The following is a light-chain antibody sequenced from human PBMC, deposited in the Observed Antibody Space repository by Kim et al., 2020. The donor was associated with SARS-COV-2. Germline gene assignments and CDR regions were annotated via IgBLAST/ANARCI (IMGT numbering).Light chain of an antibody. CDR2: GDN. V-gene: IGLV1-44*01. Sequence: PGQRVTISCSGRSSNIGRHTVNWYQQVPGRAPKPLIFGDNQRPSGVPDRFSASKSGTSASLAISGLQFEDEADYYCAAWDASQNWAFGGGTQLTVL. CDR3: AAWDASQNWA. CDR1: SSNIGRHT. J-gene: IGLJ2*01.